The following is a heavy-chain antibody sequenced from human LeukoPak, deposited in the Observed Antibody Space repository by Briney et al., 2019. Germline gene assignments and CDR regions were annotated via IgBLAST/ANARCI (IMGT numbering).Heavy chain of an antibody. V-gene: IGHV1-18*01. D-gene: IGHD6-13*01. CDR3: ARAIAAAGTGGVDY. CDR2: ISAYNGNT. J-gene: IGHJ4*02. CDR1: GGTFSSYA. Sequence: ASVKVSCKASGGTFSSYAISWVRQAPGQGLEWMGWISAYNGNTNYAQKLQGRVTMTTDTSTSTAYMELRSLRSDDTAVYYCARAIAAAGTGGVDYWGQGTLVTVSS.